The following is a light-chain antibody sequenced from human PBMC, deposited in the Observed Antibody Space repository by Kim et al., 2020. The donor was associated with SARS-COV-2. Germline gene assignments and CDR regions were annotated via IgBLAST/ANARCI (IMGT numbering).Light chain of an antibody. CDR2: DSF. J-gene: IGKJ4*01. CDR3: QQRRHWPLT. V-gene: IGKV3-11*01. Sequence: SNFLVWSQQNPGQPPRLLIYDSFNRATGIPARFSGGGSGTDFTLTISSLEPEDSAIYYCQQRRHWPLTFGGGTKVDIK. CDR1: SNF.